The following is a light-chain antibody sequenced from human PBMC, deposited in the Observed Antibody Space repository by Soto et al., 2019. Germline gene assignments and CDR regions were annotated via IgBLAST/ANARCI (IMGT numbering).Light chain of an antibody. J-gene: IGKJ1*01. CDR3: QQYNDWPWT. Sequence: EIVLTQSPATLSLSPGDRATLSCRASQTVSNYLAWYRQKPGQAPRLLIYDASKRATGIADRFSGSGSGTDFTLTISRLEPEDFAVYYCQQYNDWPWTFGQGTKVDIK. V-gene: IGKV3-11*01. CDR2: DAS. CDR1: QTVSNY.